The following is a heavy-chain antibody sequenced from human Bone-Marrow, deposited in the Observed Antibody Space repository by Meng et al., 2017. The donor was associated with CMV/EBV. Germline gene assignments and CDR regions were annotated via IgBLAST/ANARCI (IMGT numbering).Heavy chain of an antibody. Sequence: SLGLSCAGSGITFRRYLRHWVRQGPGKGLEWVANIKKAGSEKYYVDSVKGRFTISRDNAKNTLYLQMNNLRAEDTAVYYCARRYFDYWGQGTLVTVSS. CDR3: ARRYFDY. V-gene: IGHV3-7*03. J-gene: IGHJ4*02. CDR1: GITFRRYL. CDR2: IKKAGSEK.